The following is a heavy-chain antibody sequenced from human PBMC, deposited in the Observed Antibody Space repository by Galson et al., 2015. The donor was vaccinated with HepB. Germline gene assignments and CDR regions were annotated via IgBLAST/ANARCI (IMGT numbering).Heavy chain of an antibody. CDR1: GGSISSADYF. V-gene: IGHV4-30-4*01. CDR3: ARGGGSDPLDHFDL. D-gene: IGHD3-16*02. CDR2: IYYTGST. Sequence: TLSLTCSVSGGSISSADYFWTWIRQPPGKGLEWIGHIYYTGSTYYKPSLSSRLTVSVDTSKNQFYLKLNSVTAADTAVYYCARGGGSDPLDHFDLWGQGTMVTVSS. J-gene: IGHJ3*01.